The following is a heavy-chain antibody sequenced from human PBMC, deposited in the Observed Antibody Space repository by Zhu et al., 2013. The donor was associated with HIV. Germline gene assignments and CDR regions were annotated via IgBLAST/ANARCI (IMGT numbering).Heavy chain of an antibody. Sequence: SVKVSCEASGYTFINYHMHWVRQAPGQGLEWIGVIYPSTSNTNHAQNFQGRVTMTRDTSTSTVYMDLSSLRYDDTAVYYCATEGNPQQLLGGPQFYFDRWGQGTLVTVSS. CDR1: GYTFINYH. CDR3: ATEGNPQQLLGGPQFYFDR. V-gene: IGHV1-46*01. D-gene: IGHD3-10*01. CDR2: IYPSTSNT. J-gene: IGHJ4*02.